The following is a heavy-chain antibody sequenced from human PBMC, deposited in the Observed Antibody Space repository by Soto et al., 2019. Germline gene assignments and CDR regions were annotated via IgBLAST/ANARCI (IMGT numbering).Heavy chain of an antibody. CDR3: ASHRTFWPFDY. CDR2: ISYSDGS. D-gene: IGHD2-8*01. CDR1: GGSISSRGSMSGRSFY. V-gene: IGHV4-39*01. Sequence: SETLSLTCTVSGGSISSRGSMSGRSFYWGWMRQPPGKGLEWIASISYSDGSFYNSSLKSRLTISVDTSKNQFSLSLRSVTAAYTAVYYCASHRTFWPFDYWGQGTVVTVSS. J-gene: IGHJ4*02.